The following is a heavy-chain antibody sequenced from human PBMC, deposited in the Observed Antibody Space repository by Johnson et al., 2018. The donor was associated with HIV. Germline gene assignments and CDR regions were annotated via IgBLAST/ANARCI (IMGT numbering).Heavy chain of an antibody. CDR3: ARQPDNFWSSDAFDI. D-gene: IGHD3-3*01. CDR2: ISYDGSTI. Sequence: QVQLVESGGGVVQSGRSLRLSCAASGFTFSSYAMHWVRQAPGKGLEWVAVISYDGSTIYYADSVVKGRFTISRDNAKNSVFLQMNSLRVEDTAIYYCARQPDNFWSSDAFDIWGQGTMVTVSS. V-gene: IGHV3-30*04. CDR1: GFTFSSYA. J-gene: IGHJ3*02.